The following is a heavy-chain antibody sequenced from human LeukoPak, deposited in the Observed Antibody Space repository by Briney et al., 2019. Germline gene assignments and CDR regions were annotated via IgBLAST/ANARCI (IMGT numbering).Heavy chain of an antibody. CDR2: INSDGSST. CDR3: AKIQKLLGYTYGPPDY. D-gene: IGHD5-18*01. Sequence: GGSLRLSCAASGFTFSSYWMHWVRQAPGKGLVWVSRINSDGSSTSYADSVKGRFTISRDNAKNTLYLQMNSLRAEDTAVYYCAKIQKLLGYTYGPPDYWGQGTLVTVSS. J-gene: IGHJ4*02. CDR1: GFTFSSYW. V-gene: IGHV3-74*01.